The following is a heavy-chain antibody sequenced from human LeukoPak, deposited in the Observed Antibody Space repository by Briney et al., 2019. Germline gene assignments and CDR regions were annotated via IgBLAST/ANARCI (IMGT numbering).Heavy chain of an antibody. Sequence: PSETLSLTCTVSGGSITSSLYYCGWIRQPPGKGLEWIGIIYYSGSTYYNPSLKRRVAISVDTSKNQFSLKLNSVTAADTAVYYWAREDYDKSYSDYCGQGALGSVSS. V-gene: IGHV4-39*02. CDR3: AREDYDKSYSDY. CDR1: GGSITSSLYY. D-gene: IGHD3-22*01. J-gene: IGHJ4*02. CDR2: IYYSGST.